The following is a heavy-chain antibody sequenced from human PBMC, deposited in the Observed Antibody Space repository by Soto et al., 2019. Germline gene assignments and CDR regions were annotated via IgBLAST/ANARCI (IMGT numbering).Heavy chain of an antibody. CDR1: GFTFSSYG. V-gene: IGHV3-33*01. J-gene: IGHJ5*02. CDR2: IWYDGSNK. Sequence: PGGSLRLSCAASGFTFSSYGMHWVRQAPGKGPEWVAVIWYDGSNKYYADSVKGRFTISRDNSKNTLYLQMNSLRAEDTAVYYCARDYRPYQLLTHWFDPWGQGTLVTVSS. CDR3: ARDYRPYQLLTHWFDP. D-gene: IGHD2-2*01.